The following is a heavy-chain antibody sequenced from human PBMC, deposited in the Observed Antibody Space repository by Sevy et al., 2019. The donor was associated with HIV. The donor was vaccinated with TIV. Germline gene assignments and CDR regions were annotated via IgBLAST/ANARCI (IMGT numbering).Heavy chain of an antibody. Sequence: ASVKVSCKVSGYSVSDLSIHWVRQAPGKGVEWMGGYDPEDGETIYAQKFQGRVTMTEDTSTDTAYMELSSLRSEDTAVYYCATSPDYYDSSRDAFDISGQGTLVTVSS. CDR1: GYSVSDLS. J-gene: IGHJ3*02. CDR3: ATSPDYYDSSRDAFDI. V-gene: IGHV1-24*01. D-gene: IGHD3-22*01. CDR2: YDPEDGET.